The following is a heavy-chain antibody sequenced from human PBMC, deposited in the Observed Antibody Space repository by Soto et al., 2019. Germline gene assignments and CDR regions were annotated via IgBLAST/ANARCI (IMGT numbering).Heavy chain of an antibody. CDR1: GFTFSSYW. V-gene: IGHV3-7*01. J-gene: IGHJ6*04. D-gene: IGHD3-3*01. Sequence: HPGGSLRLSCAASGFTFSSYWMSWVRQAPGKGLEWVANIKQDGSEKYYVDSVKGRFTISRDNAKNSLYLQMNSLRAEDTAVYYCARDKYYDFWSGYSGSMDVWGKGTTVTVSS. CDR2: IKQDGSEK. CDR3: ARDKYYDFWSGYSGSMDV.